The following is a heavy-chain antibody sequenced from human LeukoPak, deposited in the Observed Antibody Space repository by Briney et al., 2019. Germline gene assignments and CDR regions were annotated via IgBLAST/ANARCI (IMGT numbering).Heavy chain of an antibody. CDR3: ARDGTYYDFWSGYYTTAFDI. CDR2: IYTSGST. CDR1: GGSISSYY. Sequence: SETLSLTCTVSGGSISSYYWSWIRRPAGKGLEWIGRIYTSGSTNYNPSLKSRVTMSVDTSKNQFSLKLSSVTAADTAVYYCARDGTYYDFWSGYYTTAFDIWGQGTMVTVSS. D-gene: IGHD3-3*01. V-gene: IGHV4-4*07. J-gene: IGHJ3*02.